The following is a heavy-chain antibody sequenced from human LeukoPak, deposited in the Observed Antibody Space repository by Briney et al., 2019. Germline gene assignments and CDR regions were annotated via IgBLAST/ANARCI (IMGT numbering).Heavy chain of an antibody. V-gene: IGHV1-2*02. J-gene: IGHJ4*02. CDR2: INPNSGGT. CDR1: GYTFNGYY. CDR3: ARVSGYDWESSYDY. D-gene: IGHD5-12*01. Sequence: ASVKVSCKASGYTFNGYYIHWVRQAPGQGLEWMGWINPNSGGTNYAQKFQGRVTMTRDTSSSTAYMELNRLRSDDTAVYYCARVSGYDWESSYDYWGQGTLVTVSS.